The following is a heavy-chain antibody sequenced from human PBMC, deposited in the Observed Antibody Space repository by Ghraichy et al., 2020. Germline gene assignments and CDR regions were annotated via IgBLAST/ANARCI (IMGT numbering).Heavy chain of an antibody. CDR1: GYTFTSYG. D-gene: IGHD3-22*01. CDR2: ISAYNGNT. Sequence: ASVKVSCKVAGYTFTSYGISWVRQAPGQGLEWMGWISAYNGNTNYAQKLQGRVTMTTDTSTSTAYMELRSLRSDDTAVYYCARDYYDSSGYYLLDYWGQGTLVTVSS. CDR3: ARDYYDSSGYYLLDY. J-gene: IGHJ4*02. V-gene: IGHV1-18*01.